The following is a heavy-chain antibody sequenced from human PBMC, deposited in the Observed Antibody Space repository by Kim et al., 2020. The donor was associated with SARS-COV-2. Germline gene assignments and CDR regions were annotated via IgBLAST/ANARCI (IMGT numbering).Heavy chain of an antibody. Sequence: FTISRDNAKNSLYLQMNSLRAEDTAVYYCARDRADQQWLVRDYYYGMDVWGQGTTVTVSS. V-gene: IGHV3-11*06. J-gene: IGHJ6*02. D-gene: IGHD6-19*01. CDR3: ARDRADQQWLVRDYYYGMDV.